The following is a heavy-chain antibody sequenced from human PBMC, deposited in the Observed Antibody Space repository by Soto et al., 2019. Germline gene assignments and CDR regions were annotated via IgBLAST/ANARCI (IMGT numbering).Heavy chain of an antibody. V-gene: IGHV4-59*01. CDR3: ARARDDILTGYPYYFDY. D-gene: IGHD3-9*01. CDR1: GGSISSYY. Sequence: QVQLQESGPGLVKPSETLSLTCTVSGGSISSYYWSWIRQPPGKGLEWIGYIYYSGSTNYNPSLKSRVTISVDTSKNQFSLKLSSVTAADTAVYYCARARDDILTGYPYYFDYWGQGTLVTVSS. CDR2: IYYSGST. J-gene: IGHJ4*02.